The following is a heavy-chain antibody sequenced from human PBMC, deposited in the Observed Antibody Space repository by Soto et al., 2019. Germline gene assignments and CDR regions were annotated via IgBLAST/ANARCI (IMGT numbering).Heavy chain of an antibody. D-gene: IGHD6-13*01. Sequence: QITLKESGPTLVKPTQTLTLTCTFSGFSLSTSGVGVGWIRQPPEKALEGLALIYWDDDKRYSPSLESRLTXTXDXXKNQVVITMTNMDPVDTGTYFCAHKDAAVGLNFDYWGQGALVTVSS. CDR2: IYWDDDK. J-gene: IGHJ4*02. CDR1: GFSLSTSGVG. CDR3: AHKDAAVGLNFDY. V-gene: IGHV2-5*02.